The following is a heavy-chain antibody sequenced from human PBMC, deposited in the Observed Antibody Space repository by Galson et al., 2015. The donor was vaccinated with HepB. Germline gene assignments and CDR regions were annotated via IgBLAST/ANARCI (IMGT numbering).Heavy chain of an antibody. CDR3: ARPTVTNYYYYGMDV. V-gene: IGHV3-66*01. Sequence: SLRLSCAASGFTVSSNYMSWVRQAPGKGLEWVSVIYSGGSTYYADSVKGRFTISRDNSKNTLYLQVNSLRAEDTAVYYCARPTVTNYYYYGMDVWGQGTTVTVSS. D-gene: IGHD4-17*01. J-gene: IGHJ6*02. CDR1: GFTVSSNY. CDR2: IYSGGST.